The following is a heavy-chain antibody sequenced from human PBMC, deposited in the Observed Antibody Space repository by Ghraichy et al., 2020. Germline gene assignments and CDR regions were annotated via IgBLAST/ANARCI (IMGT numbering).Heavy chain of an antibody. CDR2: IRYDGSKE. Sequence: GESLNISCAASGFTFSTSAMHWVRQAPGKGLEWVAFIRYDGSKESYADSVKGRFTISRDNSKITLYLQMNSLRPEDTAVYYCAATTTTDPAWEYYFDYWGQGTLVTVSS. CDR3: AATTTTDPAWEYYFDY. V-gene: IGHV3-30*02. CDR1: GFTFSTSA. D-gene: IGHD1-26*01. J-gene: IGHJ4*02.